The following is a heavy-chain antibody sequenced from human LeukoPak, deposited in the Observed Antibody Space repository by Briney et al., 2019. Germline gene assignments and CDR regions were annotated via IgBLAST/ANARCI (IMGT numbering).Heavy chain of an antibody. CDR2: ISAYNGNT. CDR1: GGTFSSYA. J-gene: IGHJ2*01. D-gene: IGHD5-18*01. Sequence: GASVKVSCKASGGTFSSYAISWVRQAPGQGLEWMGWISAYNGNTNYAQKLQGRVTMTTDTSTSTAYMELRSLRSDDTAVYYCARGLYQGGYSYGYWYFDLWGRGTLVTVSS. CDR3: ARGLYQGGYSYGYWYFDL. V-gene: IGHV1-18*01.